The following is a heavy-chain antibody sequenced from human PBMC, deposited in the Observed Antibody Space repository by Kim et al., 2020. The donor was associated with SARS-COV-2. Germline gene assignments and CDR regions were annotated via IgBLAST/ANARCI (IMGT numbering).Heavy chain of an antibody. D-gene: IGHD3-9*01. J-gene: IGHJ4*02. CDR3: ARRDLGLTFDY. Sequence: STFDNPSLKSRVAISIDPSKNQFSLNLRSVTAADTAVYYCARRDLGLTFDYWGQGTLVTVSS. V-gene: IGHV4-39*01. CDR2: ST.